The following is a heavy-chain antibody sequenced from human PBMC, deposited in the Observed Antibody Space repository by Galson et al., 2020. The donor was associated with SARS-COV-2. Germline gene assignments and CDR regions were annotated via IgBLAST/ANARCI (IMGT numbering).Heavy chain of an antibody. Sequence: GGSLRLSCAASGFTFSSYAMHWVRQAPGKGLEWVAVISYDGSNKYYADSVKGRFTISRDNSKNTLYLQMNSLRAEDTAVYYCARAGSGSYFNWFDPWGQGTLVTVSS. CDR3: ARAGSGSYFNWFDP. V-gene: IGHV3-30*01. CDR1: GFTFSSYA. D-gene: IGHD1-26*01. CDR2: ISYDGSNK. J-gene: IGHJ5*02.